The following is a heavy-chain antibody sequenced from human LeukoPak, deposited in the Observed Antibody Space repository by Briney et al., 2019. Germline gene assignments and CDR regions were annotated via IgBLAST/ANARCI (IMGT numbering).Heavy chain of an antibody. V-gene: IGHV3-23*01. CDR3: AKGFYGSGSYRLYSYYYGMDV. J-gene: IGHJ6*02. CDR1: GFTFSSYA. D-gene: IGHD3-10*01. CDR2: ISGSGGST. Sequence: QTGGSLRLSCAASGFTFSSYAMSWVRQAPGKGLEWVSAISGSGGSTYCADSVKGRFTISRDNSKNTLYLQMNSLRAEDTAVYYCAKGFYGSGSYRLYSYYYGMDVWGQGTLVTVSS.